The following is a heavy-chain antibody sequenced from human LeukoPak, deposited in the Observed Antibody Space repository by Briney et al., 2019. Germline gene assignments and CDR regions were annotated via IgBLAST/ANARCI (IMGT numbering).Heavy chain of an antibody. D-gene: IGHD3-9*01. CDR3: ARDFDRYYFDY. V-gene: IGHV3-23*01. CDR1: GFTFSSYG. CDR2: ISGSGGST. J-gene: IGHJ4*02. Sequence: GGSLRLSCAASGFTFSSYGMSWVRQAPGKGLEWVSAISGSGGSTYYADSVKGRFTISRDNSENTLYLQMNSLRAEDTAVYYCARDFDRYYFDYWGQGTLVTVSS.